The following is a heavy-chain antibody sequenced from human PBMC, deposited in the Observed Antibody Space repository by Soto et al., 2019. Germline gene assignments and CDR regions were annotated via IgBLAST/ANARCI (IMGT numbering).Heavy chain of an antibody. V-gene: IGHV1-46*01. CDR3: ARDPSVGATMAALQYYFDY. D-gene: IGHD1-26*01. J-gene: IGHJ4*02. Sequence: QVQLVQSGAEVKKPGASVKVSCKASGYTFTSYYMHWVRQAPGQGLEWMGIINPSGGSTSYAQKFQCRVTMTRDTSTSTVYMELSSLRSEDTAVYYCARDPSVGATMAALQYYFDYWGQGTLVTVSS. CDR2: INPSGGST. CDR1: GYTFTSYY.